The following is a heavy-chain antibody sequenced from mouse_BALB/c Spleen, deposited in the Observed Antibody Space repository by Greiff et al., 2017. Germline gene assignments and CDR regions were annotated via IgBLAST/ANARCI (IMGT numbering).Heavy chain of an antibody. CDR2: IDPANGNT. V-gene: IGHV14-3*02. CDR3: ARSHTANYYAMDY. J-gene: IGHJ4*01. D-gene: IGHD1-2*01. CDR1: GFNIKDTY. Sequence: EVQLQESGAELVKPGASVKLSCTASGFNIKDTYMHWVKQRPEQGLEWIGRIDPANGNTKYDPKFQGKATITADTSSNTAYLQLSSLTSEDTAVYYCARSHTANYYAMDYWGQGTSVTVSS.